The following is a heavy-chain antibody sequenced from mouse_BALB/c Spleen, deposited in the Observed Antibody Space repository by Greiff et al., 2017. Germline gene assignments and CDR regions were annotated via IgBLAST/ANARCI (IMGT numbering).Heavy chain of an antibody. J-gene: IGHJ4*01. CDR2: IYWDDDK. D-gene: IGHD4-1*02. CDR3: ARRRQLGFMDY. CDR1: GFSLSTSGMG. V-gene: IGHV8-12*01. Sequence: QVTLKESGPGILQPSQTLSLTCSFSGFSLSTSGMGVSWIRQPSGKGLEWLAHIYWDDDKRYNPSLKSRLTISKDTSSNQVFLKLTSVDTADTATYYCARRRQLGFMDYWGQGTSVTVSS.